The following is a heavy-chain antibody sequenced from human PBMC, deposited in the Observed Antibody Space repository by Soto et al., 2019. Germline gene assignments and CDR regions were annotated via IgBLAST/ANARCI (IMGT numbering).Heavy chain of an antibody. CDR2: INHSGSN. V-gene: IGHV4-34*01. J-gene: IGHJ4*02. D-gene: IGHD6-13*01. CDR3: AITYSSSWYFDY. CDR1: GGSFSGYY. Sequence: SETLSLTCAVYGGSFSGYYWSWIRQPPGKGLEWIGEINHSGSNNYNPSLKSRVTISVDTSKNQFSLKLSSVTAADTAVYYCAITYSSSWYFDYWGQGTLVTVSS.